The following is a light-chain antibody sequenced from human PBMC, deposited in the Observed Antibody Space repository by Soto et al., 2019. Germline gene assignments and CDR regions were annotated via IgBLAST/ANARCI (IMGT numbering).Light chain of an antibody. CDR3: QQRSNWPLT. V-gene: IGKV3-11*01. CDR1: QTVSSY. Sequence: EIVLTQSPATLSLSPGERATLSCRASQTVSSYLGWYQQKPGQAPRLLIYDASNRATGIPARFSGSGSGTDFTLTIRSLQPEDFAIYYCQQRSNWPLTFGGGTKVEIK. CDR2: DAS. J-gene: IGKJ4*01.